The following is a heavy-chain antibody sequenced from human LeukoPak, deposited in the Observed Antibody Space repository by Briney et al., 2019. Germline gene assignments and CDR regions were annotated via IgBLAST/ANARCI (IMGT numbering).Heavy chain of an antibody. V-gene: IGHV1-69*05. Sequence: AASVKVSCKASGGTFSSYAISWVRQAPGHGLEWMGGIIPIFGTANYAQKFQGRVTITTDESTSTAYMELSSLRSEDTAVYYCARMDLGATAFDYWGQGTLVTVSS. D-gene: IGHD1-26*01. J-gene: IGHJ4*02. CDR3: ARMDLGATAFDY. CDR1: GGTFSSYA. CDR2: IIPIFGTA.